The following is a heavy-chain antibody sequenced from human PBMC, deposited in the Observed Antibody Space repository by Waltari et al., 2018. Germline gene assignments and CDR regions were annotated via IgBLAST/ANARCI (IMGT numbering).Heavy chain of an antibody. CDR2: INTNTRNP. J-gene: IGHJ5*01. V-gene: IGHV7-4-1*02. CDR1: GYIFTAHG. Sequence: QVQLVQSGSELKNPGASVKISCRTSGYIFTAHGMHWVRQAPTQGLQWMGWINTNTRNPTYAQDFTGLFVFSLDKSVDTAYLEISSLQSEDTAIYFCARDPKYCSGGTCKAWFDSWGQGTLVSVSS. D-gene: IGHD2-15*01. CDR3: ARDPKYCSGGTCKAWFDS.